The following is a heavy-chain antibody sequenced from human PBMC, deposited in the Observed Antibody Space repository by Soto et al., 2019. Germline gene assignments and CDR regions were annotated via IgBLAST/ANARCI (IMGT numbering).Heavy chain of an antibody. V-gene: IGHV4-4*02. J-gene: IGHJ4*02. Sequence: QVQLQESGPGLVKPSGTLSLTCTVSGASISSTSSYDWWSWVRQPPGKGLEWIGDIYHSGSTNYHPSLKSRVTMSVDKSKNQFSLRLTSVTAADTAVYYCAKMVGATLVDYWGQGTLVTVSS. CDR3: AKMVGATLVDY. D-gene: IGHD1-26*01. CDR1: GASISSTSSYDW. CDR2: IYHSGST.